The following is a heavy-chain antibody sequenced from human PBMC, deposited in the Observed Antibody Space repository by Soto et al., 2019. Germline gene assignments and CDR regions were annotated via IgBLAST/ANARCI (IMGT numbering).Heavy chain of an antibody. CDR3: VKDWTGKTCPCMDV. D-gene: IGHD3-3*01. J-gene: IGHJ6*02. CDR2: ISDSGAT. Sequence: GGSLRLSCTASGFTVRTYAMTWVRQAPGKGLEWVSTISDSGATYYAASVKGRFIISRDVSRNMLFLQMNSLRAEDTATFYCVKDWTGKTCPCMDVWGQGTAVTVS. V-gene: IGHV3-23*01. CDR1: GFTVRTYA.